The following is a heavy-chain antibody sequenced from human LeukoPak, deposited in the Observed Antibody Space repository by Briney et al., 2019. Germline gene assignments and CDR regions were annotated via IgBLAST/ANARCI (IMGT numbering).Heavy chain of an antibody. J-gene: IGHJ4*02. CDR2: IWYDGSNK. CDR1: GFTFSSYG. V-gene: IGHV3-33*08. Sequence: PGRSLRLSCAASGFTFSSYGMHWVRQAPGKGLEWVAAIWYDGSNKYYADSVKGRFTISRDNSKNTLYLQMNSLRAEDTAVYYCVRGPYGSGSYRWGQGTLVTVSA. D-gene: IGHD3-10*01. CDR3: VRGPYGSGSYR.